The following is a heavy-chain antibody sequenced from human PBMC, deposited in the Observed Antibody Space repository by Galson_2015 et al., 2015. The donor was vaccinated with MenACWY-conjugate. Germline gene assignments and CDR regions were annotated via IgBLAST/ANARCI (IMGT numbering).Heavy chain of an antibody. CDR2: IIPIFGTA. D-gene: IGHD3-22*01. Sequence: SVKVSCKASGGTFSSYAISWVRQAPGQGLEWMGGIIPIFGTANYAQKFQGRVTITADESTSTAYMELSSLRSEDTAVYYCAVVVKPNYYYGMDVWGQGTTVTVSS. V-gene: IGHV1-69*13. CDR3: AVVVKPNYYYGMDV. J-gene: IGHJ6*02. CDR1: GGTFSSYA.